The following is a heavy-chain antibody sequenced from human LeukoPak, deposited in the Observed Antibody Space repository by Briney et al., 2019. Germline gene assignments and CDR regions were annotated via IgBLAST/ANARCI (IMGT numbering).Heavy chain of an antibody. CDR1: GYTFTSYD. CDR2: MNPNSGNT. CDR3: ARGERRTQKIDP. J-gene: IGHJ5*02. V-gene: IGHV1-8*01. D-gene: IGHD1-1*01. Sequence: ASVKVSCKASGYTFTSYDINWVRQATGQGLEWMGWMNPNSGNTGYAQKFQGRVTMTRNTSISTAYMELSRLRSEDTAVYYCARGERRTQKIDPWGQGTLVTVSS.